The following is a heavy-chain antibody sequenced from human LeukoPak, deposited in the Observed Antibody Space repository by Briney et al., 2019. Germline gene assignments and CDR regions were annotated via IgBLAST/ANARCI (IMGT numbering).Heavy chain of an antibody. D-gene: IGHD5-24*01. CDR1: GGTFSSYA. Sequence: ASVKVSCKASGGTFSSYAISWVRQAPGQGLEWMGRIIPILGIANYAQKFQGRVTITADKSTSTAYMELSSLRSEDTAVYYCARGQRNRDDETRFDYWGQGTLVTVSS. CDR3: ARGQRNRDDETRFDY. CDR2: IIPILGIA. V-gene: IGHV1-69*04. J-gene: IGHJ4*02.